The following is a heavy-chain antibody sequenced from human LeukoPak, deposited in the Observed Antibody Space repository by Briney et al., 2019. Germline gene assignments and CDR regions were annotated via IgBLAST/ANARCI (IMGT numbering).Heavy chain of an antibody. Sequence: GGSLRLSCAASGFTFSSYAMSWVRKAPGKGLEWVSAISVSGGSTYYADSVKGRFTISRDNSKNTLYLQMNSLRAEDTAVYYCAKHYYDSSGYYMWVFDYWGQGTLVTVSS. D-gene: IGHD3-22*01. J-gene: IGHJ4*02. CDR2: ISVSGGST. CDR3: AKHYYDSSGYYMWVFDY. V-gene: IGHV3-23*01. CDR1: GFTFSSYA.